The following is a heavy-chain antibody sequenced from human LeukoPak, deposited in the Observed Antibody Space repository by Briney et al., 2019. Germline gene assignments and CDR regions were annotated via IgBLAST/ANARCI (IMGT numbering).Heavy chain of an antibody. CDR1: GFTFSSYN. V-gene: IGHV3-48*01. Sequence: PGGSLRLSCAVSGFTFSSYNMNWVRRAPGKGLEWISYIGGSVGTRYYADSVKGRFTISRDNGKHSLYLQMNSLRAEDTAVYYCAREGSDFWSGYSKGYSDYWGQGTLVTVSS. D-gene: IGHD3-3*01. CDR3: AREGSDFWSGYSKGYSDY. CDR2: IGGSVGTR. J-gene: IGHJ4*02.